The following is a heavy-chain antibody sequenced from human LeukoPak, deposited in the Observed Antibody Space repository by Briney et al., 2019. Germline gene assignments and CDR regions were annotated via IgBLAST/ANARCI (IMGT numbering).Heavy chain of an antibody. V-gene: IGHV4-34*01. J-gene: IGHJ4*02. Sequence: SETLSLTCAVYGGSFSGYYWSWIRQPPGKGLEWIGEINHSGSTNYNPSLKSRVTISVDTSKNQFSLKLSSVTAADTAVYYCAGERWLHPYGLDYWGQGTLVTVSS. CDR2: INHSGST. CDR3: AGERWLHPYGLDY. CDR1: GGSFSGYY. D-gene: IGHD5-24*01.